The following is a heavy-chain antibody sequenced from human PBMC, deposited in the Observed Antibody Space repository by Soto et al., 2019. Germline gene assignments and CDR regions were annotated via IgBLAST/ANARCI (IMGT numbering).Heavy chain of an antibody. CDR2: ISGSGGTT. Sequence: QVQLVESGGGLVKPGGSLRLSCAATGFTFSEYYMSWIRQAPGKSLELVSYISGSGGTTYYGDSVRGRFTISRDNAKNSLSLPMNGLRGEDTAVYFCVRDYMTTITTRYFDYWGQGTLVTVSS. D-gene: IGHD4-4*01. CDR1: GFTFSEYY. J-gene: IGHJ4*02. CDR3: VRDYMTTITTRYFDY. V-gene: IGHV3-11*01.